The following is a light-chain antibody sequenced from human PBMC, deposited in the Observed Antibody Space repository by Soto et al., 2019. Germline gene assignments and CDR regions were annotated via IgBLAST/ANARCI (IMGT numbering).Light chain of an antibody. CDR3: QQYSNSPPIT. Sequence: EILLTKSPCTLSLSPAERLTLSWRSIQIVSSRYLACYQQKPGQAPRLLFYGASIRATGVPDRFNGSGSGPDLILTISRLENADFAVYFCQQYSNSPPITVGQGTRLYIK. CDR1: QIVSSRY. J-gene: IGKJ5*01. CDR2: GAS. V-gene: IGKV3-20*01.